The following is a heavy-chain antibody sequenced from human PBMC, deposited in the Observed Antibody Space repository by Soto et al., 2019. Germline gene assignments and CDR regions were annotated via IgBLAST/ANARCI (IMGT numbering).Heavy chain of an antibody. CDR2: ILSNDEK. CDR3: ARMDYYYGSSGYWPNS. Sequence: SGPTLVNPTETLTLTCTVSGFPLTNSKMGVTWIRQPPGKALEWLAHILSNDEKSYSTSLKSRLINSKDTSKSQVVLTMTNMDPVDTGTYYCARMDYYYGSSGYWPNSWGQGTLVTVAS. J-gene: IGHJ4*02. D-gene: IGHD3-22*01. CDR1: GFPLTNSKMG. V-gene: IGHV2-26*01.